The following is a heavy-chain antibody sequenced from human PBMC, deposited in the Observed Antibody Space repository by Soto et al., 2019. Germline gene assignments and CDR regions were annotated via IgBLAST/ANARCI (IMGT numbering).Heavy chain of an antibody. CDR1: GGTFSSYA. J-gene: IGHJ6*02. D-gene: IGHD3-3*01. CDR2: IIPIFGTA. Sequence: PVKVSCKASGGTFSSYAISWVRQAPGQGLEWMGGIIPIFGTANYAQKFQGRVTITADESTSTAYMELSSLRSEDTAVYYCAIRVALALYYYYGMDVWGQGTTVTVSS. CDR3: AIRVALALYYYYGMDV. V-gene: IGHV1-69*13.